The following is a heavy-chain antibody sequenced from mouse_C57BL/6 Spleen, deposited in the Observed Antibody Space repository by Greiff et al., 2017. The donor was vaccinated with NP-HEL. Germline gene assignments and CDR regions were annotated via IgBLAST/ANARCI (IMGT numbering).Heavy chain of an antibody. CDR2: IDPEDGET. Sequence: EVQLQESGAELVKPGASVKLSCTASGFNIKDYYMHWVKQRTEQGLEWIGRIDPEDGETKYAPKFQGKATITADTSSNTAYLQLSSLTSEDTAVYYCASYYGSSYYYYAMDYWGQGTSVTVSS. CDR3: ASYYGSSYYYYAMDY. J-gene: IGHJ4*01. V-gene: IGHV14-2*01. CDR1: GFNIKDYY. D-gene: IGHD1-1*01.